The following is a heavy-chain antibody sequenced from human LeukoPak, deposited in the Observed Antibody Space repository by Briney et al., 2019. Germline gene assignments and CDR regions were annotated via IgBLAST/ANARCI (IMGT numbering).Heavy chain of an antibody. CDR3: ARRLVDSGASQVSDD. V-gene: IGHV4-34*01. D-gene: IGHD2-15*01. CDR2: INDSGSV. J-gene: IGHJ4*02. CDR1: GGSISSYY. Sequence: PSETLSLTCTVSGGSISSYYWSWIRQPPGKGLEWIGEINDSGSVNCNPSLKNRVTLSVDTSKNQFSLRLSSVAAADTAVYYCARRLVDSGASQVSDDWGQGTLVTVSS.